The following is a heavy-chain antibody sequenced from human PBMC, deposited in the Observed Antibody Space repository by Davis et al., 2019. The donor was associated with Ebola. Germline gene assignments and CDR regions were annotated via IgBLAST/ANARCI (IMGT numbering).Heavy chain of an antibody. CDR1: GFTFSSYG. J-gene: IGHJ4*02. V-gene: IGHV3-33*01. CDR3: ARVDYGDYALFDY. CDR2: IWYDGSNK. Sequence: GESLKISCAASGFTFSSYGMHWVRQAPGKGLEWVAVIWYDGSNKYYADSVKGRFTISRDNSKNTLYLQMNSLRAEDTAAYYCARVDYGDYALFDYWGQGTLVTVSS. D-gene: IGHD4-17*01.